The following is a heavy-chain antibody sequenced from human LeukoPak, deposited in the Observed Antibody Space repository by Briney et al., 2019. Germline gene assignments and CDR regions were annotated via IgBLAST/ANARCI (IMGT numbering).Heavy chain of an antibody. CDR1: GGTFSSYA. CDR2: IIPIFGTA. CDR3: ARASGSGYDIDY. Sequence: SVKVSCKASGGTFSSYAISWVRQAPGQGLEWMGRIIPIFGTADYAQKFQGRVTITTDESTSTAYMELSSLRSEDTAVYYCARASGSGYDIDYWGQGTLVTVSS. J-gene: IGHJ4*02. D-gene: IGHD5-12*01. V-gene: IGHV1-69*05.